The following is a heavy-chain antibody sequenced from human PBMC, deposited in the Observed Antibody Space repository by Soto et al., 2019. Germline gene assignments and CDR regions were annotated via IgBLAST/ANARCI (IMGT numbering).Heavy chain of an antibody. CDR1: GFTVSSNY. J-gene: IGHJ4*02. V-gene: IGHV3-53*01. CDR2: SYSGGST. D-gene: IGHD4-17*01. Sequence: GGSLRLSCAASGFTVSSNYMSWVGQAPGKGLVWVSVSYSGGSTHYADSVTGRSTISRDTYKNTLYLQMNSLSAEDTAVYYCARGFYGDYWRRDYWGKGTLVTVS. CDR3: ARGFYGDYWRRDY.